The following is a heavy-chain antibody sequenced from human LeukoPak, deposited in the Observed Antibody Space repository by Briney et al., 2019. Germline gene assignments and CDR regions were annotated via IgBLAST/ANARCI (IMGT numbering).Heavy chain of an antibody. CDR2: INPSGGST. CDR3: AADSSSWYSFDY. CDR1: GYTFTSYY. D-gene: IGHD6-13*01. Sequence: GASVKVSYKASGYTFTSYYMHWVRQAPGQGLEWMGIINPSGGSTSYAQKFQGRVTMTRDMSTSTVYMELSSLRSEDTAVYYCAADSSSWYSFDYWGQGTLVTVSS. J-gene: IGHJ4*02. V-gene: IGHV1-46*01.